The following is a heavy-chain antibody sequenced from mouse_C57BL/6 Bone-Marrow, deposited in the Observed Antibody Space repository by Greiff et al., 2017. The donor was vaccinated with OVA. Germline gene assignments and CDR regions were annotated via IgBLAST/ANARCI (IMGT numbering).Heavy chain of an antibody. CDR2: INPSNGGT. CDR1: VYTFTSYW. D-gene: IGHD1-1*01. V-gene: IGHV1-53*01. CDR3: ARYGSSCYLDY. Sequence: QVQLQQPGTELLKPGASVKLSCKASVYTFTSYWMHWVKQRTGQGLEWIGNINPSNGGTNYNEKFKSKATLTVDKSSSTAYMHLSSLSSEASAVYDCARYGSSCYLDYWCQGMTPIVSS. J-gene: IGHJ2*01.